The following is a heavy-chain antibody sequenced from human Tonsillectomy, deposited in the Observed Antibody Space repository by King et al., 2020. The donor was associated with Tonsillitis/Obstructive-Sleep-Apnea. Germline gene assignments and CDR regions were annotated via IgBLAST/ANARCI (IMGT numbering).Heavy chain of an antibody. CDR3: TTGDGDY. CDR1: GFTFSDST. V-gene: IGHV3-73*01. Sequence: DVQLVESGGGLVQPGGSLKLSCAASGFTFSDSTMHWVRQAPGKGLEWVGRIRSKANSYATVYAASVKGRFTISRDDSKNTAYLQMNSLKTEDTAVYHCTTGDGDYWGQGTLVTVSS. CDR2: IRSKANSYAT. J-gene: IGHJ4*02.